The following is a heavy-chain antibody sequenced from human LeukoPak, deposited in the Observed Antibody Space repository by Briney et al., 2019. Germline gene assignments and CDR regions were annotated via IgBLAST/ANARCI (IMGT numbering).Heavy chain of an antibody. Sequence: PGGSLRLSCAASGFTFSDYYMSWVRQAPGKGLEWVANIKQDGSEKYYVDSVKGRFTISRDNAKNSLYLQMNSLRAEDTAVYYCARDVLDYGMDVWGQGTTVTVSS. V-gene: IGHV3-7*01. CDR2: IKQDGSEK. CDR3: ARDVLDYGMDV. D-gene: IGHD3-10*02. J-gene: IGHJ6*02. CDR1: GFTFSDYY.